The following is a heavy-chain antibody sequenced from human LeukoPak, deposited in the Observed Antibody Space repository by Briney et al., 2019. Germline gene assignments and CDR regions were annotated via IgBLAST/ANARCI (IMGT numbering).Heavy chain of an antibody. J-gene: IGHJ5*02. D-gene: IGHD6-6*01. CDR1: GGSFSGYC. Sequence: PSETLSLTCAVYGGSFSGYCWSWIRQPPGKGLEWIGEINHSGSTNYNPSLKSRVTISVDTSKNQFSLKLSSVTAADTAVYYCARGPHSSSSGRVGWFDPWGQGTLVTVSS. V-gene: IGHV4-34*01. CDR2: INHSGST. CDR3: ARGPHSSSSGRVGWFDP.